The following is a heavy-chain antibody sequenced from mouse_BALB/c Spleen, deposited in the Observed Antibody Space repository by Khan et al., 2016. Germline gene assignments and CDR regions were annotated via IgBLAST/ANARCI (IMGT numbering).Heavy chain of an antibody. CDR3: ARCGWLLPYYFDY. J-gene: IGHJ2*01. CDR2: INPYNDGT. Sequence: VQLQQSGPELVKPGASVKMSCKASGYTFTSYVMHWVKQKPGQGLEWIGYINPYNDGTKYNEKFKGKATLTSDKSSSTASMELSSLTSEDSAVYYCARCGWLLPYYFDYWGQGTTLTVSS. V-gene: IGHV1S136*01. D-gene: IGHD2-3*01. CDR1: GYTFTSYV.